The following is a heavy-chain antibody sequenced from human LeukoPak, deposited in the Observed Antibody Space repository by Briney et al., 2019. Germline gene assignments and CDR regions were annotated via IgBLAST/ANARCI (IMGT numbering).Heavy chain of an antibody. Sequence: GRSLRLSCAASGFTFSSYEMNWVRQAPGKGLEWVSYISSSGSTIYYADSVKGRFTISRDNAKNSLYLQMNSLRAEDTAVYYCASTVENWSYGMDVWGQGTTVTVSS. CDR1: GFTFSSYE. CDR2: ISSSGSTI. CDR3: ASTVENWSYGMDV. V-gene: IGHV3-48*03. J-gene: IGHJ6*02. D-gene: IGHD3-3*01.